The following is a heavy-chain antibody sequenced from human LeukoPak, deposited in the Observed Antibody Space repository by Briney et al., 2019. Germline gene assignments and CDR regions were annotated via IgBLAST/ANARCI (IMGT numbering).Heavy chain of an antibody. Sequence: GGSLRLSCAASGFTFSSYEMNWVRQAPGKGLEWVSYISSSGSTIYYADSVKGRFIISRDNAKNSPYLQMNSLRAEDTAVYYCARANRAWSSFDYWGQGTLVTVSS. CDR1: GFTFSSYE. CDR3: ARANRAWSSFDY. J-gene: IGHJ4*02. D-gene: IGHD2-8*02. CDR2: ISSSGSTI. V-gene: IGHV3-48*03.